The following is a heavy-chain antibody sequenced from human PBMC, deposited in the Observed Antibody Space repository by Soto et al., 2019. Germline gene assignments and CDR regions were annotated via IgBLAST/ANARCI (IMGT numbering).Heavy chain of an antibody. D-gene: IGHD6-6*01. Sequence: EVQLAESGGGLAQPGGALRLSCAASGFTLSGYAMDWVRQAPGKGLEYVSGISSNGVGTYYANSVQGRFTISRDNSKNTVYLQMGSLRPEDMAVYYCARRARPDFYYMDVWGKGTTVTVS. J-gene: IGHJ6*03. CDR3: ARRARPDFYYMDV. CDR1: GFTLSGYA. V-gene: IGHV3-64*01. CDR2: ISSNGVGT.